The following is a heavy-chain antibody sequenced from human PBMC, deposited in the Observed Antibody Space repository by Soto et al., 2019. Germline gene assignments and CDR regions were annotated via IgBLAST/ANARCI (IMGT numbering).Heavy chain of an antibody. V-gene: IGHV3-23*01. CDR2: ISGGGGNT. CDR3: AKERLGRGADY. CDR1: GFTFSNYA. J-gene: IGHJ4*02. Sequence: EVQLLESGGGLVQPGGSLRLSCAASGFTFSNYAMSWVRQTPGKGLEWVSTISGGGGNTYYPDSVKGRFTISRDNSKDTVYLQMNSLRAEDTAIYYCAKERLGRGADYWGQGALLTVTS.